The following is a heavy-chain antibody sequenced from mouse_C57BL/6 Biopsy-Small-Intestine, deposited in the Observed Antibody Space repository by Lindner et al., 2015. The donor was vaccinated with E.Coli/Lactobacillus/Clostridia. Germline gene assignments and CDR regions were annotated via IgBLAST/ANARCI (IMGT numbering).Heavy chain of an antibody. CDR3: AAGQRGYNYGLFDF. CDR2: IDPNSGGT. Sequence: SVKVSCKTSGYTFTVYHLHWLRQAPGQGLEWMGRIDPNSGGTMYAQKFQGRVTVTGDTSMSTAYLEVRGLRSNDTAMYYCAAGQRGYNYGLFDFWGQGTLISVSS. D-gene: IGHD1-1*02. J-gene: IGHJ2*01. CDR1: GYTFTVYH. V-gene: IGHV1-72*04.